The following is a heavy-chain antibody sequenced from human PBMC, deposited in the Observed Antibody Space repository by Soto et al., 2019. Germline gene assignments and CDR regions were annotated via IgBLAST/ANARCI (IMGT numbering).Heavy chain of an antibody. J-gene: IGHJ6*02. V-gene: IGHV4-59*08. D-gene: IGHD2-15*01. CDR2: IYDSGNA. CDR1: GGSISDYY. Sequence: SETLSLTCTVSGGSISDYYWSWIRQPPGKGLEWIGFIYDSGNAYYNPSLKSRVNISVDTSKNQFSLQLSSVTAADTAVYYCARQLGGYYYYGVDVWGQGTTVTVSS. CDR3: ARQLGGYYYYGVDV.